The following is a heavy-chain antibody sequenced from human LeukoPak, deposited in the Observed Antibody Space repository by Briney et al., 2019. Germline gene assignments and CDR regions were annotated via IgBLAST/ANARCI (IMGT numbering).Heavy chain of an antibody. CDR1: GFTFSSYA. V-gene: IGHV3-23*01. J-gene: IGHJ3*02. CDR3: AREVRFLEWLSDGPAAFDI. CDR2: ISGSGGST. D-gene: IGHD3-3*01. Sequence: SGGSLRLSCAASGFTFSSYAMSWVRQAPGKGLEWVSAISGSGGSTYYADSVKGRFTISRGNSKNTLYLQMNSLRAEDTAVYYCAREVRFLEWLSDGPAAFDIWGQGTMVTVSS.